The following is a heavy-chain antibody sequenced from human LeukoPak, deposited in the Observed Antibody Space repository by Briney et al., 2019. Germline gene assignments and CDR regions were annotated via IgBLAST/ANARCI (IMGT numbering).Heavy chain of an antibody. CDR1: GGSFSGYY. V-gene: IGHV4-59*01. CDR3: ASEVVTSIEYFQH. CDR2: IYYSGST. D-gene: IGHD2-21*02. Sequence: SETLSLTCAVYGGSFSGYYWSWIRQPPGKALEWIGYIYYSGSTNYNPSLKSRVTISVDTSKNQFSLKLRSVTAADTAVYYCASEVVTSIEYFQHWGQGTLVTVSS. J-gene: IGHJ1*01.